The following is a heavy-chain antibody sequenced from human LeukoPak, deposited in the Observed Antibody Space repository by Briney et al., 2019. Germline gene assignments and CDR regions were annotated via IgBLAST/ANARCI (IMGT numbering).Heavy chain of an antibody. Sequence: PGGSLRLSCAASGFTVSGLYMSWVRRAPGKGLEWVSIIYSGGNTYYADSVKGRFTISRDNSKNTLYLQMNSLRAEDSAVYYCARGFMAGNWFDPWGQGTLVTVSS. V-gene: IGHV3-66*01. CDR3: ARGFMAGNWFDP. D-gene: IGHD3-10*01. CDR1: GFTVSGLY. J-gene: IGHJ5*02. CDR2: IYSGGNT.